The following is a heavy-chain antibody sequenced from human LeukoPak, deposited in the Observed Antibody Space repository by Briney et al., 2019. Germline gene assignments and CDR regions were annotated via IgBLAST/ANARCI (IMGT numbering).Heavy chain of an antibody. D-gene: IGHD3-22*01. CDR2: ISYDGIIE. CDR1: GFTFSSYA. CDR3: ARVVDSSGYYPPDY. Sequence: PGGSLRLSCAASGFTFSSYAMHWVRQAPGKGLEWVSLISYDGIIEDYSDSVKGRFTISRDNFKNTLFLQMNSLRAEDMAVYYCARVVDSSGYYPPDYWGQGTLVTVSS. J-gene: IGHJ4*02. V-gene: IGHV3-30*04.